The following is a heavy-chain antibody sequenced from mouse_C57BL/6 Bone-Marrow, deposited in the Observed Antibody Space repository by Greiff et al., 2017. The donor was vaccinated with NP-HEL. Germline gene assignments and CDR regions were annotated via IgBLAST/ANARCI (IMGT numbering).Heavy chain of an antibody. V-gene: IGHV1-42*01. CDR1: GYSFTGYY. D-gene: IGHD2-3*01. J-gene: IGHJ3*01. Sequence: EVQLQQSGPELVKPGASVKISCKASGYSFTGYYMNWVKQSPEKSLEWIGEINPSTGGTTYNQKFKAKATLTVDQSSSTAYMQLKSLTSEDSAVYYCARRDGYWFAYWGQGTLVTVSA. CDR2: INPSTGGT. CDR3: ARRDGYWFAY.